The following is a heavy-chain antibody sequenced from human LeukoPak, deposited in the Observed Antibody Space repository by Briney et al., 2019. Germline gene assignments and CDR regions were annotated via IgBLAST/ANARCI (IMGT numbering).Heavy chain of an antibody. CDR3: AKDRTRQAY. CDR1: GFTFSNYW. CDR2: IKEDGSDK. V-gene: IGHV3-7*03. J-gene: IGHJ4*02. Sequence: PGGSLRLSCAASGFTFSNYWMSWVGQTPGKGLEWVANIKEDGSDKYYVDSLKGRFTISRDNAKNSLYLQMNSLRAEDTAVYYCAKDRTRQAYWGQGTLVTVSS. D-gene: IGHD3-3*01.